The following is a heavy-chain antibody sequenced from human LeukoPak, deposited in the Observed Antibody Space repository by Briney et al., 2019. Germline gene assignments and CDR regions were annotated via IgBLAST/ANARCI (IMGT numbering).Heavy chain of an antibody. CDR3: ARDGGGDIVVAFAFDI. J-gene: IGHJ3*02. Sequence: GGSLRLSCAASGFTFSNYWMSWVRQAPGKGLEWVAHINQDGSEKYYVDSVKGRFTISRDNAKNSLYLQMNSLGGGDRGVYYCARDGGGDIVVAFAFDIWGQGTMVTVSS. D-gene: IGHD2-15*01. V-gene: IGHV3-7*05. CDR1: GFTFSNYW. CDR2: INQDGSEK.